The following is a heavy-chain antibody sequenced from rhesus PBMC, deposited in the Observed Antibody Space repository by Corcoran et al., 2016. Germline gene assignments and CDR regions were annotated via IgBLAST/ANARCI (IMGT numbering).Heavy chain of an antibody. CDR2: ISNGGGST. D-gene: IGHD4-29*01. Sequence: LVQPGGSLRLSCAASGFTFSSYGMSWVRQAPGKGLEWVSYISNGGGSTYYADSVKGRFTISRDNSKNTLSLQMNSLRAEDTAVYYCAKDVGYGSSYVDYWGQGVLVTVSS. CDR1: GFTFSSYG. V-gene: IGHV3S5*01. J-gene: IGHJ4*01. CDR3: AKDVGYGSSYVDY.